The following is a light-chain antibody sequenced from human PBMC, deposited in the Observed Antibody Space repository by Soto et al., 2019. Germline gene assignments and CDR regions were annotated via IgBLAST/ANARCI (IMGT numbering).Light chain of an antibody. V-gene: IGKV1-5*01. CDR3: QQYNSYSPMT. Sequence: IQVTQSRSTLSASVGDSVTINCRVSQSISSWLAWYQQKPGKAPKLLIYDASSLESGVPSRFSGSGSGTEFTLTISSLQPDDFATYYCQQYNSYSPMTFGQGTKVDIK. CDR2: DAS. J-gene: IGKJ1*01. CDR1: QSISSW.